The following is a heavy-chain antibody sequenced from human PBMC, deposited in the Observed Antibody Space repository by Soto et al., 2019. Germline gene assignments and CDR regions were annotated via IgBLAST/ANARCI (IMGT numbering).Heavy chain of an antibody. CDR3: ANGDSSGWVYVSGGMDV. D-gene: IGHD6-25*01. V-gene: IGHV3-30*18. Sequence: QVQLVESGGGVVQPGRSLRLSCAASGFTFSSYGMHWARQAPGKGLEWVEVISYDGSNKYYADSVKGRFTISRDNPKNTMYLQINCLSAEDTAVYYCANGDSSGWVYVSGGMDVWGQGTTVTVSS. CDR2: ISYDGSNK. CDR1: GFTFSSYG. J-gene: IGHJ6*02.